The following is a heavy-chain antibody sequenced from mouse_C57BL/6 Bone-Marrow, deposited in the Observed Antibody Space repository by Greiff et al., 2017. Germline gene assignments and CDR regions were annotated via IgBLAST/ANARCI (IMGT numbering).Heavy chain of an antibody. CDR2: IRRKSNNYAT. CDR1: GFSFNTYA. D-gene: IGHD2-3*01. V-gene: IGHV10-1*01. Sequence: EVHLVESGGGLVQPKGSLKLSCAASGFSFNTYAMNWVRQAPGKGLEWVARIRRKSNNYATYYADSVKDRFTILRDDSESMLYLQMDSLKTEDTAMYYCVRESIYDGYYLDYWGQGATLTVSS. J-gene: IGHJ2*01. CDR3: VRESIYDGYYLDY.